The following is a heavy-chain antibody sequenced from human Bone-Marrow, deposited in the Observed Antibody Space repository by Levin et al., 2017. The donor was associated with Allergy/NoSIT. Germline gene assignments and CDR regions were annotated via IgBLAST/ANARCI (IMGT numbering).Heavy chain of an antibody. D-gene: IGHD3-22*01. Sequence: GGSLRLSCVASGFRFRDHGMHWVRQAPGKGLEWVGIIWYDGTNKYYADSVKGRFTISRDNSKNTLYLQLNILRAEDTAMYYCARDLDTSELFDSWGQGTLVTVAS. J-gene: IGHJ4*02. V-gene: IGHV3-33*01. CDR3: ARDLDTSELFDS. CDR2: IWYDGTNK. CDR1: GFRFRDHG.